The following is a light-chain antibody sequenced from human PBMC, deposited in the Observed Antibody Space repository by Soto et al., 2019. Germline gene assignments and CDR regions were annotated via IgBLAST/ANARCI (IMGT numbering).Light chain of an antibody. CDR3: CSYTTSSTLV. V-gene: IGLV2-14*01. CDR1: SSVIGTYNH. Sequence: QSALTQPASVSGSPGQSIAISCAGTSSVIGTYNHVSWYQQHPGKAPQLIIYEDINRPSGLSSRFSGSKSGNTASLTISGLQAEDEADYFCCSYTTSSTLVCGTGTKVTVL. J-gene: IGLJ1*01. CDR2: EDI.